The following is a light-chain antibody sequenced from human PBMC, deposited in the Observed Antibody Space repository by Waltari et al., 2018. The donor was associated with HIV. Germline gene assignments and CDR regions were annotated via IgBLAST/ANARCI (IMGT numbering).Light chain of an antibody. V-gene: IGKV3-15*01. Sequence: EIMMTPSPATLSVSPGERATLSCRASQNIRNDLAWYQQRPGQAPRLLISGASSRATGIPARFSGSGSGTDFTLNISGLQSEDFAVYYCQQYNTWPLYTFGQGTRLEIK. J-gene: IGKJ2*01. CDR2: GAS. CDR1: QNIRND. CDR3: QQYNTWPLYT.